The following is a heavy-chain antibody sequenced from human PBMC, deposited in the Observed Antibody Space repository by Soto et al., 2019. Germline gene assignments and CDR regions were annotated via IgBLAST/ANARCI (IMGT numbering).Heavy chain of an antibody. J-gene: IGHJ6*01. CDR3: ARDREAGYNFYYGMDV. V-gene: IGHV4-4*07. Sequence: SETLSITCSFSGADINTYSWTWVRQPAGKGLEWIGRIYTSASINYNPSLRGRVTLSVDTSTNQVSLKLASVTAADTAVYYCARDREAGYNFYYGMDVWGQGTPVTVSS. CDR1: GADINTYS. D-gene: IGHD6-19*01. CDR2: IYTSASI.